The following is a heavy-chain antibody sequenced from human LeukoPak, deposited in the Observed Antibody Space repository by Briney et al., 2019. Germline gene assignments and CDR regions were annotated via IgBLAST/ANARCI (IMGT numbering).Heavy chain of an antibody. CDR2: INHSGST. D-gene: IGHD2-21*01. Sequence: SETLSLTCAVYGGSFSGYYWSWIRQPPGKGLEWIGEINHSGSTNYNPSLKSRVTISVDTSKNQFSLKLSSVTAADTAVYYCARGCPSCGGDCYDYWGQGTLVTVSS. J-gene: IGHJ4*02. CDR3: ARGCPSCGGDCYDY. V-gene: IGHV4-34*01. CDR1: GGSFSGYY.